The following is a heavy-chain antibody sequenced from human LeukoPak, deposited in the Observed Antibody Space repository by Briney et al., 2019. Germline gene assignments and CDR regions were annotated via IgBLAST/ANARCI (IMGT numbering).Heavy chain of an antibody. V-gene: IGHV1-18*01. J-gene: IGHJ5*02. CDR1: GYTFSGYG. Sequence: ASVKVSCKASGYTFSGYGISWVRQAPGQGLEWMGWISAYNGHTNYAPKLQGRLTVTTDTSTSTAYMELRSLRSDDTAVYYCARDGVPAAVSCPGRFDPWGQGTLVIVSS. CDR2: ISAYNGHT. CDR3: ARDGVPAAVSCPGRFDP. D-gene: IGHD2-2*01.